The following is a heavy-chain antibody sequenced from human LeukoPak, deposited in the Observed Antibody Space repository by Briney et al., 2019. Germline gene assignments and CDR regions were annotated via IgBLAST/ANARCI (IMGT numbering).Heavy chain of an antibody. CDR1: GGSISSSSYY. J-gene: IGHJ4*02. D-gene: IGHD1-26*01. CDR3: ARAKLSGSYLFDY. Sequence: SETLSLTCTVSGGSISSSSYYWGWIRQPPGKGLEWIGRIYNSGSTYYNPSLESRVTISVDTSKNQFSLKLSSVTAADTAVYYCARAKLSGSYLFDYWGQGTLVTVSS. V-gene: IGHV4-39*01. CDR2: IYNSGST.